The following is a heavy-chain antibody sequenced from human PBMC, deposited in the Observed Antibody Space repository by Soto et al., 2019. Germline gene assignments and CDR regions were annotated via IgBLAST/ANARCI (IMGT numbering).Heavy chain of an antibody. CDR2: IIPLLDVT. V-gene: IGHV1-69*08. J-gene: IGHJ4*02. CDR3: ARDSPMGSTFSGYDAIDY. Sequence: QVHLVQSGAEVKKPGSSVKVSCKASGGAFTNDIITWVRQAPGQGLEWMGRIIPLLDVTNYAQKFQGRVTITAEKSTSTAYMELNSLISEDTAVYYCARDSPMGSTFSGYDAIDYWGQGTLVTVSS. CDR1: GGAFTNDI. D-gene: IGHD5-12*01.